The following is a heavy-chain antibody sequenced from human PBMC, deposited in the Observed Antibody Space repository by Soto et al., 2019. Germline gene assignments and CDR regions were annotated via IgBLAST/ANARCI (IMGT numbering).Heavy chain of an antibody. CDR2: INAGNGNT. J-gene: IGHJ3*02. V-gene: IGHV1-3*05. Sequence: QVQLVQSGAEEKKPGASVKVSCKASGYTFTSYAMHWVRQAPGQRLEWMGWINAGNGNTKYSQKFQGRVTITRDTSASTAYMELSSLRSEDTAVYYCARGGIFDSSGYYYFSAFDIWGQGTMVTGSS. D-gene: IGHD3-22*01. CDR1: GYTFTSYA. CDR3: ARGGIFDSSGYYYFSAFDI.